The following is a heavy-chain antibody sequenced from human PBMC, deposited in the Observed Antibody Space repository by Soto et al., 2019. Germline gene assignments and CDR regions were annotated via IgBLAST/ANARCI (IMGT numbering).Heavy chain of an antibody. D-gene: IGHD2-21*01. CDR1: GFTFSSYG. Sequence: GGSLRLSCAASGFTFSSYGMHWVRQAPGKGLEWVAVISYDGSNKYYADSVKGRFTISRDNSKNTLYLQMNSLRAEDTAVYYCAKDDSAAESDAFDIWGQGTMVTVSS. CDR2: ISYDGSNK. CDR3: AKDDSAAESDAFDI. J-gene: IGHJ3*02. V-gene: IGHV3-30*18.